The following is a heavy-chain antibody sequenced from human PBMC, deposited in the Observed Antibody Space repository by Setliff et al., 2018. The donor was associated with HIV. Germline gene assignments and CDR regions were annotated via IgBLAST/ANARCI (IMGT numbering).Heavy chain of an antibody. V-gene: IGHV4-59*01. J-gene: IGHJ4*02. D-gene: IGHD2-15*01. CDR3: ARGRGRAPLSYYFDS. Sequence: KPSETLSLTCTVPPGSISVYYWTWVRQPPGRGLEWVGYVSYSGSVSYNPSLNSRVTMSIDASRDQFSLKLNSVTVADTAIYYCARGRGRAPLSYYFDSWGQGRLVTSPQ. CDR2: VSYSGSV. CDR1: PGSISVYY.